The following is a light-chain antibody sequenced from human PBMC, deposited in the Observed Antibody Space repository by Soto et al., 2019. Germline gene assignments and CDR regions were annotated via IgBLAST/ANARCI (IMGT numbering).Light chain of an antibody. CDR1: QSVSKY. CDR2: DAS. Sequence: EIVLTQSPATLSLSPGERATLSCRASQSVSKYLAWYQQKPGQAPRLLIYDASNRATGIPARFSGSGSGTDFTLTISSLEAEDFAFYYCQQRSNWRGTFGGGTKVESK. J-gene: IGKJ4*01. V-gene: IGKV3-11*01. CDR3: QQRSNWRGT.